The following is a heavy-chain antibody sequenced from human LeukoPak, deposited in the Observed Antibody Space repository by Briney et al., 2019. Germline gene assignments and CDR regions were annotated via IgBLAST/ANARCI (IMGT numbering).Heavy chain of an antibody. J-gene: IGHJ4*02. V-gene: IGHV3-20*01. D-gene: IGHD5-18*01. Sequence: PGGSLRLSCAASGFTFDDYGMSWVLQAPGKGLEWASGINWNGGSTGYADSVKGRFTISRDNAKNSLYLQMNSLRAEDTALYHCARDGTPQGYTVFDYWGQGTLVTVSS. CDR1: GFTFDDYG. CDR2: INWNGGST. CDR3: ARDGTPQGYTVFDY.